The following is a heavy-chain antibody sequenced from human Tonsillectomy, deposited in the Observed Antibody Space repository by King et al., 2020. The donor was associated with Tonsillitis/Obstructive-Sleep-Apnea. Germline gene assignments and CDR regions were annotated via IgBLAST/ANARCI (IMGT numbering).Heavy chain of an antibody. CDR3: ASLPYYDSSGYFYALDI. Sequence: VQLVESGGGLIQPGGSLRLSCAASGFTVSSNYMSWVRQAPGKGLEWVSVIYSGGSTYYADSVKGRFTISRDNSKNTLYLQMNSLRAEDTAVYYCASLPYYDSSGYFYALDIWGQGKMLTVSS. CDR2: IYSGGST. V-gene: IGHV3-53*01. J-gene: IGHJ3*02. D-gene: IGHD3-22*01. CDR1: GFTVSSNY.